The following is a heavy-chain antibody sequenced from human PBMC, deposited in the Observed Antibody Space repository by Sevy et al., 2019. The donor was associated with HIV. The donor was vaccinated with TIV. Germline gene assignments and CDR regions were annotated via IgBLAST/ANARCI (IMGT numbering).Heavy chain of an antibody. Sequence: GGSLRLSCAASGFTFSSYGMHWVRQAPGKGLEWVAVISYDGSNKYYADSVKGRFTIARDNSKNTLDLQMNSLRAEDTAVYYCAKEGPSDYDILGGMDVWGQGTTVTVSS. CDR1: GFTFSSYG. CDR2: ISYDGSNK. V-gene: IGHV3-30*18. CDR3: AKEGPSDYDILGGMDV. J-gene: IGHJ6*02. D-gene: IGHD3-9*01.